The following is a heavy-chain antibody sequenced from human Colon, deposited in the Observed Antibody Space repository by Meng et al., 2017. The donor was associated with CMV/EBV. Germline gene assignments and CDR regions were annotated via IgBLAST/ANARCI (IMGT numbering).Heavy chain of an antibody. CDR1: GFTFSRYT. CDR3: ARGSWDNLLEETPPVLDAFDM. CDR2: ISSGSSTI. V-gene: IGHV3-48*04. D-gene: IGHD1-1*01. J-gene: IGHJ3*02. Sequence: GGSLRLSCTASGFTFSRYTMNWVRQAPGKGLQWVSYISSGSSTIYYADSVRGRFTISRDNAKNSLYLQMNSLRAEDTAVYYCARGSWDNLLEETPPVLDAFDMWGQGTVVTVSS.